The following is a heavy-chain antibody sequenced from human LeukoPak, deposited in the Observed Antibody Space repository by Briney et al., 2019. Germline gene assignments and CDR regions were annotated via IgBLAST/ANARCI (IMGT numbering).Heavy chain of an antibody. CDR3: ARDQIRTIVTYGMDV. CDR2: IIPILGIA. V-gene: IGHV1-69*04. CDR1: GGTFSSYA. Sequence: SSVKVSCKASGGTFSSYAISWVRQAPGQGLEWMGRIIPILGIANYAQKFQGRVTITADKSTSTAYMELSSLRSEDTAVYYCARDQIRTIVTYGMDVWGQGTTVTVSS. J-gene: IGHJ6*02. D-gene: IGHD2-15*01.